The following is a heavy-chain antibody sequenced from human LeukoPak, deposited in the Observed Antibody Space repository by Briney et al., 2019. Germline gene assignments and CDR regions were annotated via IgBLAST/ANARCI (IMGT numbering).Heavy chain of an antibody. CDR1: GFTFSSYA. D-gene: IGHD2-2*01. CDR3: AKSLVVVPAAFDY. Sequence: GGPLGLSCAASGFTFSSYAMSWVRQAPGKGLEWGSAISGSGGSTYYADSVKGRFTISRDNSKNTRYLQMNSLRAEDTAAYYCAKSLVVVPAAFDYWGQGTLVTVSS. V-gene: IGHV3-23*01. CDR2: ISGSGGST. J-gene: IGHJ4*02.